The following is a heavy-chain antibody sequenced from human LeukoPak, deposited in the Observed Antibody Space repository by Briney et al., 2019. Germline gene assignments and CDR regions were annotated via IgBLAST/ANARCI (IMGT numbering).Heavy chain of an antibody. CDR1: GFTLSDHV. Sequence: PGRSLRLSCAASGFTLSDHVMHWVRQAPGMGLEWVAVISKDGSKTFYAGSVEGRFTFSRDNSENTLYLQMNYLKPEDTAVYYCAKDEGTIWNSKNDPFDIWGQGTMVTVSS. CDR3: AKDEGTIWNSKNDPFDI. J-gene: IGHJ3*02. D-gene: IGHD1-7*01. V-gene: IGHV3-30*17. CDR2: ISKDGSKT.